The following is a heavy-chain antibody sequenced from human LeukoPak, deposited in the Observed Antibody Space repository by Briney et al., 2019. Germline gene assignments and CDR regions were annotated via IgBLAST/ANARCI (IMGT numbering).Heavy chain of an antibody. D-gene: IGHD5-18*01. CDR2: INHSGST. Sequence: SETLSLTCAVYGGSFSGYYWSWIRQPPGKGLEWIGEINHSGSTNYNPSLKSRVTISVDTSKNQFSLKLSSVTAADTAVYYCARGGYSYGHTFDIWGQGTTVTVSS. V-gene: IGHV4-34*01. CDR1: GGSFSGYY. J-gene: IGHJ3*02. CDR3: ARGGYSYGHTFDI.